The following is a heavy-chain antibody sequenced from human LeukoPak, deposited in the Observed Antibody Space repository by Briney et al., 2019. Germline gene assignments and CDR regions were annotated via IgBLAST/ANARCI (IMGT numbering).Heavy chain of an antibody. Sequence: SETLSLTCTVSGGSISSSSYYWGWIRQPPGKGLEWIGSIYHSGSTYYNPSLKSRVTISVDTSKNQFSLKLSSVTAADTAVYYCARVGGAAAGIGGDYFDYWGQGTLATVSS. V-gene: IGHV4-39*07. CDR3: ARVGGAAAGIGGDYFDY. CDR2: IYHSGST. D-gene: IGHD6-13*01. CDR1: GGSISSSSYY. J-gene: IGHJ4*02.